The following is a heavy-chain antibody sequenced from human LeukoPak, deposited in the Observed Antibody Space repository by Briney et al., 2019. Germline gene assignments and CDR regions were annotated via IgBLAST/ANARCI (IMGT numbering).Heavy chain of an antibody. CDR3: ARGPPYDFWSGYYLDWFDP. Sequence: ASVKVSCKASVYTFTSYDINWVRQATGQGLEWMGWMNPNSGNTGYAQKFQGRVTITRNTSISTAYMELSSLRSEDTAVYYCARGPPYDFWSGYYLDWFDPWGQGTLVTVSS. D-gene: IGHD3-3*01. J-gene: IGHJ5*02. CDR1: VYTFTSYD. V-gene: IGHV1-8*03. CDR2: MNPNSGNT.